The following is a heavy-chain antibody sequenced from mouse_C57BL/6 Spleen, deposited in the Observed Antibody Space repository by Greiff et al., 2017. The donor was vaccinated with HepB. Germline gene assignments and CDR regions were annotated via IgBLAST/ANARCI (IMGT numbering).Heavy chain of an antibody. J-gene: IGHJ4*01. V-gene: IGHV1-69*01. Sequence: QVQLQQPGAELVMPGASVKLSCKASGYTFTSYWMHWVKQSPGQGLEWIGEIDPSDSYTNYNQKFKGKSTLTVDKSSSTAYMQLSSLTSEDSAVYYCARGTAQARPYAMDYWGQGTSVTVSS. CDR2: IDPSDSYT. CDR1: GYTFTSYW. D-gene: IGHD3-2*02. CDR3: ARGTAQARPYAMDY.